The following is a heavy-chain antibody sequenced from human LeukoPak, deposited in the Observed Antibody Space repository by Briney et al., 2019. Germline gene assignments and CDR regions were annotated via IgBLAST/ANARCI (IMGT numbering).Heavy chain of an antibody. Sequence: ASVKVSCKASGYTFTSYGISWVRQAPGQGLEWMGWISAYNGNTNYAQKLQGRATMTTDTSTSTAYMELSRLRSDDTAVYYCARTMVGATEGAFDIWGQGTMVTVSS. CDR3: ARTMVGATEGAFDI. V-gene: IGHV1-18*01. D-gene: IGHD1-26*01. CDR1: GYTFTSYG. CDR2: ISAYNGNT. J-gene: IGHJ3*02.